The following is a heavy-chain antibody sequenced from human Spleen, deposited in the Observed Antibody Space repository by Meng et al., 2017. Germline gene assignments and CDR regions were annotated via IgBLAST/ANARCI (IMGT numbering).Heavy chain of an antibody. Sequence: EVHLLESGGGLVKPGGSLRLSCAAASGFTFSSHSMHWVRQAPGRGLESVSSITSSGSNTYYADSVEGRFTTSRDNAKNSLYLQMNSLRVEDTAVYYCVPRTTYFDSWGLGTLVTVSS. V-gene: IGHV3-21*01. CDR2: ITSSGSNT. CDR3: VPRTTYFDS. J-gene: IGHJ4*02. D-gene: IGHD4-11*01. CDR1: GFTFSSHS.